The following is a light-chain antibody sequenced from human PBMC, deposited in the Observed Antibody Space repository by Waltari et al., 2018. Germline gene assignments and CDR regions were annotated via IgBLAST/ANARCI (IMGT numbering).Light chain of an antibody. CDR2: ENT. CDR3: GTWDTSLSALI. V-gene: IGLV1-51*02. Sequence: QSVLTQPPSVSAAPGQKVTISCSGSSSNIGNDYVSWYQQLPGTAPKLFIYENTNRPSGIPDRFSGSKSGTSATLGITGLQTGDEADYYCGTWDTSLSALIFGGGTKLTVL. J-gene: IGLJ2*01. CDR1: SSNIGNDY.